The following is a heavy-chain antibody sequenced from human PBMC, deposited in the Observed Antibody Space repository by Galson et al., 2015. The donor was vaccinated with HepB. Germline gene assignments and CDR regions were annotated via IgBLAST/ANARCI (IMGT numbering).Heavy chain of an antibody. J-gene: IGHJ2*01. CDR2: ISGSGGST. CDR1: GFTFSSYA. D-gene: IGHD3-9*01. Sequence: SLRLSCAASGFTFSSYAMSWVRQAPGKGLEWVSAISGSGGSTYYADSVKGRFTISRDNSKNTLYLQMNSLRAEDTAVYYCAKDYFSERYFDWLFGWYFDLWGRGTLVTVSS. CDR3: AKDYFSERYFDWLFGWYFDL. V-gene: IGHV3-23*01.